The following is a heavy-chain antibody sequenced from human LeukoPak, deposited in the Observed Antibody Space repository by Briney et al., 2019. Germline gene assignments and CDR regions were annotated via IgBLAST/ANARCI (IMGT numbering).Heavy chain of an antibody. V-gene: IGHV4-38-2*01. CDR3: AGHDGDCSTSSCLNWFDP. CDR2: IYHSGTT. D-gene: IGHD2-2*01. CDR1: GYSISTGYY. Sequence: SETLSLTCAVSGYSISTGYYWGWIRQPPGQGLEWIGSIYHSGTTYYNPSVKSRITISLDTSKNHFSLKLRSLTAADTAVYYCAGHDGDCSTSSCLNWFDPWGQGTLVTVSS. J-gene: IGHJ5*02.